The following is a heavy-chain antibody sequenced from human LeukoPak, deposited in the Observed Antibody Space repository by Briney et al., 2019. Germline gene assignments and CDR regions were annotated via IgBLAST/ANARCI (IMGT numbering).Heavy chain of an antibody. Sequence: PSETLSLTCAVYGGSFSGYYWSWIRQPPGKGLEWIGEINHSGSTNYNPSLKSRVTISVDTSKNQFSLKLSSATAADTAVYYCARVRRWLQHPFDYWGQGTLVTVSS. V-gene: IGHV4-34*01. CDR3: ARVRRWLQHPFDY. CDR2: INHSGST. D-gene: IGHD5-24*01. J-gene: IGHJ4*02. CDR1: GGSFSGYY.